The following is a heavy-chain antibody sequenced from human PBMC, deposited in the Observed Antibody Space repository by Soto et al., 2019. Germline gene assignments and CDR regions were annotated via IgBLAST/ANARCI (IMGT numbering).Heavy chain of an antibody. Sequence: GGSLRLSCAASGFTFSSYSMNWVRQAPGKGLEWVSYISSSSSTIYYADSVKGRFTISRDNAKNSLYLQMNSLRAEDTAVYYCARPPSGRYYEIQHWGKGTLVTVSS. J-gene: IGHJ1*01. V-gene: IGHV3-48*01. D-gene: IGHD1-26*01. CDR1: GFTFSSYS. CDR2: ISSSSSTI. CDR3: ARPPSGRYYEIQH.